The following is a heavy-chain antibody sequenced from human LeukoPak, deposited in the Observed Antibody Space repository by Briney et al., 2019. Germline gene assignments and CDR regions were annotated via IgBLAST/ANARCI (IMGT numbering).Heavy chain of an antibody. CDR1: GYSFTSYW. J-gene: IGHJ6*03. CDR2: IYPGDSDT. D-gene: IGHD3-22*01. CDR3: ARHLVVEKGYYYYYMDV. Sequence: GESLKISCKGSGYSFTSYWIGWVRQLPGKGLEWMGIIYPGDSDTRYSSSFQGQVTISADKSISTAYLQWSSLKASDTAMYYCARHLVVEKGYYYYYMDVWGKGTTVTVSS. V-gene: IGHV5-51*01.